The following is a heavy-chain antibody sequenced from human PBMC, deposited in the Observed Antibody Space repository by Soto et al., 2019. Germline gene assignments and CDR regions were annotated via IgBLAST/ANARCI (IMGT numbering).Heavy chain of an antibody. D-gene: IGHD3-3*01. J-gene: IGHJ5*02. Sequence: PAETLSLTCSFSGVPINNLYWSWIRQPPGRGLEWIGYIYSSGSTNYNPSLKSRVTMSLDASKNQLSLKLTSVTAADTAVYYCARDLNLEVAGSLLNWLEPWRQGTLVTVS. CDR1: GVPINNLY. CDR2: IYSSGST. CDR3: ARDLNLEVAGSLLNWLEP. V-gene: IGHV4-59*01.